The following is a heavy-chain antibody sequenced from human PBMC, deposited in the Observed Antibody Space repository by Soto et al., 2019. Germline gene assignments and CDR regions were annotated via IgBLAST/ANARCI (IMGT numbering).Heavy chain of an antibody. CDR2: IASDGRSK. CDR1: GFTFSSYW. CDR3: ARDTFGVGMDY. Sequence: EVQLVESGGGLVQPGGSLRLSCAASGFTFSSYWMHWVRQTPEKGLVWVSHIASDGRSKTYADPVKGRFSISRDNARNTLYLQMNSLRVDDTAVYYCARDTFGVGMDYWGQGILVTVSS. J-gene: IGHJ4*02. V-gene: IGHV3-74*01. D-gene: IGHD3-16*01.